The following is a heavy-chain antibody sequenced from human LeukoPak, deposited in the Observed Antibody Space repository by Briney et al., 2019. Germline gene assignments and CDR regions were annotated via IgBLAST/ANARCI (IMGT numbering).Heavy chain of an antibody. Sequence: SETLSLTCTVSGGSISSSSYYWGWIRQPPGKGLEWIGSIFYSGSTYYNPSLKSRVTISVDTSKNQFSLKLTSVTAADTAVYYCARLRGAGSWYFDLWGRGTLVTVSS. CDR2: IFYSGST. J-gene: IGHJ2*01. V-gene: IGHV4-39*07. D-gene: IGHD3-10*01. CDR1: GGSISSSSYY. CDR3: ARLRGAGSWYFDL.